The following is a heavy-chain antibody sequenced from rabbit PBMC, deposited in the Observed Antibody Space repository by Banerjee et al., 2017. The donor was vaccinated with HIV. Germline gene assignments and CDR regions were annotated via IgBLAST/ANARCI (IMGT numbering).Heavy chain of an antibody. Sequence: QEQLVESGGGLVTLGGSLKLSCKASGIDFSSYGITWVRQAPGKGLEWIAYIYPDAGTTDYASWVNARFTISLDNAQNTVFLQMTSLTIADTATYFCARGGSSSGWAFNLRGPGTLVTVS. J-gene: IGHJ4*01. CDR1: GIDFSSYG. CDR2: IYPDAGTT. CDR3: ARGGSSSGWAFNL. D-gene: IGHD4-1*01. V-gene: IGHV1S47*01.